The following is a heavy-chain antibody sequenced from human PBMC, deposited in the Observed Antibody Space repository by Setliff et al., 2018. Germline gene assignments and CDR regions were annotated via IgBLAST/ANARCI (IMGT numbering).Heavy chain of an antibody. CDR1: GGTFRTDG. CDR2: IIPVFRTA. V-gene: IGHV1-69*13. J-gene: IGHJ4*02. D-gene: IGHD3-22*01. Sequence: SVKVSCKASGGTFRTDGFNWVRQAPGQGLEWMGRIIPVFRTAKYAQKFQGRVTITADESTRTAYMELSSVRFEDTAVYYCARDTRDRYDRSENPIVDYWGQGTLVTVSS. CDR3: ARDTRDRYDRSENPIVDY.